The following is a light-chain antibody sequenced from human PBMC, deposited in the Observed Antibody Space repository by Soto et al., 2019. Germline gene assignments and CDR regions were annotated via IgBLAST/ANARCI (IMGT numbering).Light chain of an antibody. CDR1: PSVGSN. V-gene: IGKV3-15*01. CDR3: QQYSNWPLLS. Sequence: EVVLTQSPATLSVSPGAGATLSCRASPSVGSNLAWYQQKPGQTPRVLIYGASTRAIGIPARFSGSGFGTEFALYFSSLQSEDFVVYVWQQYSNWPLLSFGGGTKVEIK. CDR2: GAS. J-gene: IGKJ4*01.